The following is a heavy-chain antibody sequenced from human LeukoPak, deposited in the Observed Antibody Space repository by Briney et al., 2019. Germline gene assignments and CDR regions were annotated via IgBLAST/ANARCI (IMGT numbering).Heavy chain of an antibody. CDR1: GFTFSNYA. CDR2: ISGSGGST. Sequence: SGGSLRLSCAASGFTFSNYAMSWVRQAPGKGLEWVSAISGSGGSTWYADSVKGRFTIYRDNLNNTLYLQMNSLRAEDTAVYYCALSFYCSGGSCYGRAYGMDVWGQGTTVTVSS. CDR3: ALSFYCSGGSCYGRAYGMDV. J-gene: IGHJ6*02. V-gene: IGHV3-23*01. D-gene: IGHD2-15*01.